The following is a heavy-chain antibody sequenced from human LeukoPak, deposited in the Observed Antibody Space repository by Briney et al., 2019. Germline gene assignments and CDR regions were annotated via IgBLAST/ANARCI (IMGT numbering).Heavy chain of an antibody. CDR2: INPNSGGT. D-gene: IGHD4-17*01. Sequence: ASVKVSCKASGYTFTGYYMHWVRQAPGQGLEWMGRINPNSGGTNYAQKFQGRVTMTRDTSISTAYMELSSLRSDDTAVYYCARVDYGDPSTFDYWGQGTLVTVSS. J-gene: IGHJ4*02. CDR3: ARVDYGDPSTFDY. V-gene: IGHV1-2*06. CDR1: GYTFTGYY.